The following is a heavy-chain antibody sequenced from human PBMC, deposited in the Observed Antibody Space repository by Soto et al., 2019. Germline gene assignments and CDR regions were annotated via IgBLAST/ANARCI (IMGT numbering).Heavy chain of an antibody. J-gene: IGHJ5*02. CDR2: IYYSGST. Sequence: TLSLTCTVSGGSIISGGYYWSWIRQHPGKGLEWIGYIYYSGSTYYNPSLKSRVTISVDTSKNQFSLKLSSVTAADTAVYYCAREGYCSSTSCYDWFDPWGQGTLVTVSS. CDR1: GGSIISGGYY. V-gene: IGHV4-31*03. CDR3: AREGYCSSTSCYDWFDP. D-gene: IGHD2-2*01.